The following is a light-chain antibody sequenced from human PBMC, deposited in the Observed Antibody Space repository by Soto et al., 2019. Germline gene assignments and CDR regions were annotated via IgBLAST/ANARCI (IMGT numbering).Light chain of an antibody. CDR3: ENYNSFPHT. Sequence: DIQMTQSPSSLSASVGDRVTITCRASQGLSKSLAWYQQMPGKVPKLLIYAESTLQSGVSSRFSVSGSGTDFTLSVSGLQPEDVATYYCENYNSFPHTFGRGTKVDIK. V-gene: IGKV1-27*01. CDR1: QGLSKS. CDR2: AES. J-gene: IGKJ3*01.